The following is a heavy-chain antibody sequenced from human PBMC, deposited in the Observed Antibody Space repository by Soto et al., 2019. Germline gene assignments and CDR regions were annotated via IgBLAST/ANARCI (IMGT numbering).Heavy chain of an antibody. CDR1: GYTFTSYG. CDR2: ISAYNGNT. CDR3: ARVRYTDWSRDY. Sequence: QVQLVQSGAEVKKPGASVKVSCNASGYTFTSYGISWVRQAPGQGLEWMGWISAYNGNTNYAQKLQGRVTMTTDKPTRTAYMELRSLRSDDAAVYDCARVRYTDWSRDYWGPGTLVTVSS. V-gene: IGHV1-18*04. J-gene: IGHJ4*02. D-gene: IGHD3-16*02.